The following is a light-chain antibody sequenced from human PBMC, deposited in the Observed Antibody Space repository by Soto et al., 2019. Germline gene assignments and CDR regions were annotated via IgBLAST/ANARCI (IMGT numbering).Light chain of an antibody. CDR2: RAS. CDR3: QQYDSWPMT. J-gene: IGKJ5*01. CDR1: QSISDT. Sequence: EIVMTQSPATLSVSPGGRATLSCRASQSISDTLAWYQQKPGQAPRLLISRASTRATGIAARFSGSGSGTEFTLTIASLQSEDSAVYYCQQYDSWPMTFGQGTRLEIK. V-gene: IGKV3-15*01.